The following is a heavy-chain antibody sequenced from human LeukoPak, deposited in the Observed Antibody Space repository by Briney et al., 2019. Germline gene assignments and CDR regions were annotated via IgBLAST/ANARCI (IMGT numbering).Heavy chain of an antibody. D-gene: IGHD3-3*01. Sequence: ASVKVSCKASGGTFSSYAISWVRQAPGQGLEWMGGIIPIFGTANYAQKFQSRVTVTADESTSTAYMELSSLRSEDTAVYYCALRFLEWLSHYYYYGMDVWSQGTTVTVSS. CDR1: GGTFSSYA. V-gene: IGHV1-69*13. CDR3: ALRFLEWLSHYYYYGMDV. CDR2: IIPIFGTA. J-gene: IGHJ6*02.